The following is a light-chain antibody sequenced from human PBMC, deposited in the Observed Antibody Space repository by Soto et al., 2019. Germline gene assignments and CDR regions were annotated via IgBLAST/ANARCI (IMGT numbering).Light chain of an antibody. CDR3: QQYGTSPGFT. CDR2: GAS. V-gene: IGKV3-20*01. J-gene: IGKJ3*01. CDR1: QSVSSTY. Sequence: EIVLTQSPGTLSLSPGERATLSCRASQSVSSTYLAWYQQKPGQAPRLLIYGASSRATGIPARFRGSGSGTDFTLTISRLEPEDFAVYYCQQYGTSPGFTFGPGTKVDIK.